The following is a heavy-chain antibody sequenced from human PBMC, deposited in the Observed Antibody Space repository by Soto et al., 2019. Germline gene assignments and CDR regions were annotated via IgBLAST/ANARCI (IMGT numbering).Heavy chain of an antibody. V-gene: IGHV1-2*02. CDR3: ARDSSSWYRHLYWFDP. Sequence: ASVKVSCKASGYTFTGYYMHWVRQAPGQGLEWMGWINPNSGGTNYAQKLQGRVTMTTDTSTSTAYMELRSLRSDDTAVYYCARDSSSWYRHLYWFDPWGQGTLVTVSS. J-gene: IGHJ5*02. CDR2: INPNSGGT. D-gene: IGHD6-13*01. CDR1: GYTFTGYY.